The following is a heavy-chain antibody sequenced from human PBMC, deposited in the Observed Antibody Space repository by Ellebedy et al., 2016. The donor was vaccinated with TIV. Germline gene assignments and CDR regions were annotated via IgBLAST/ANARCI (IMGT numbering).Heavy chain of an antibody. CDR2: IIPILGIA. V-gene: IGHV1-69*04. Sequence: SVKVSXXASGGTFSSYAISWVRQAPGQGLEWMGRIIPILGIANYAQKFQGRVTITADKSTSTAYMELSSLRSEDTAVYYCARAYVSSGWYGWFDPWGQGTLVTVSS. D-gene: IGHD6-19*01. CDR1: GGTFSSYA. J-gene: IGHJ5*02. CDR3: ARAYVSSGWYGWFDP.